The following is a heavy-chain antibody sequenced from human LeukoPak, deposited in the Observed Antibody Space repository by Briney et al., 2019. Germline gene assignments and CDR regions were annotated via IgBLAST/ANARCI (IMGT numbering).Heavy chain of an antibody. D-gene: IGHD3-3*01. CDR1: GGSISSSSYY. V-gene: IGHV4-39*07. CDR2: IYYSGST. J-gene: IGHJ5*02. Sequence: PSETLSLTCTVSGGSISSSSYYWGWIRQPPGKGLEWIGSIYYSGSTYYNPSLKSRVTISVDTSKNQFSLKLSSVTAADTAVYYCARAPVTYDFWSGYNWFDPWGQGTLVTVSS. CDR3: ARAPVTYDFWSGYNWFDP.